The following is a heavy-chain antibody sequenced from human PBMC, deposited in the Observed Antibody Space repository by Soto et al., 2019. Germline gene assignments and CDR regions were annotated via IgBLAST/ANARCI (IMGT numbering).Heavy chain of an antibody. CDR3: ARAPLTYYYDSSGSRARYYYYYGMDV. V-gene: IGHV1-69*13. Sequence: VASVKVSCKASGGTFSSYAISWVRQAPGQGLEWMGGIIPIFGTANYAQKFQGRVTITADESTSTAYMELSSLRSEDTAVYYCARAPLTYYYDSSGSRARYYYYYGMDVWGQGTTVTVSS. CDR2: IIPIFGTA. J-gene: IGHJ6*02. CDR1: GGTFSSYA. D-gene: IGHD3-22*01.